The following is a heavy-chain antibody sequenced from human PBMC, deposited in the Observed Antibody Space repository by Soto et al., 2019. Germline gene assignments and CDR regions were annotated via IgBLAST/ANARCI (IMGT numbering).Heavy chain of an antibody. J-gene: IGHJ5*02. Sequence: ASVKVSCKVSGYTLTELSMHWVRQAPGKGLEWMGGFDPEDGETIYAQKFQGRVTMTEDTSTDTAYMELSSLRSEDTAVYYCATDLYSSSSYNWFDPWDQGTLVTVSS. CDR3: ATDLYSSSSYNWFDP. D-gene: IGHD6-6*01. V-gene: IGHV1-24*01. CDR1: GYTLTELS. CDR2: FDPEDGET.